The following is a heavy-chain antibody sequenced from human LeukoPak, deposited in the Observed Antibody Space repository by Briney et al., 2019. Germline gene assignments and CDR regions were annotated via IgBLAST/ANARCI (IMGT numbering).Heavy chain of an antibody. CDR2: ISSSGSTI. V-gene: IGHV3-11*04. J-gene: IGHJ6*04. D-gene: IGHD3-10*02. Sequence: LSLTCAVYGGSFSGYYWSWIRQPPGKGLEWVSYISSSGSTIYYADSVKGRFTISRDNAKNSLYLQMNSLRAEDTAVYYCAELGITMIGGVWGKGATVTISS. CDR1: GGSFSGYY. CDR3: AELGITMIGGV.